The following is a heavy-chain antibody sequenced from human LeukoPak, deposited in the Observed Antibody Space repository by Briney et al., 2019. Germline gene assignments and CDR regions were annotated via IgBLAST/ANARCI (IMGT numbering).Heavy chain of an antibody. CDR1: GFTFSTYS. D-gene: IGHD3-16*01. CDR2: IISTSSTI. Sequence: GGSLRLSCAASGFTFSTYSMNWVRQAPGKGLEWVSYIISTSSTIYYADSVKGRFIISRDNAKNSLYLQMNSLRDEDTAVYYCVGGRSFDYWGQGTLVTVSS. J-gene: IGHJ4*02. V-gene: IGHV3-48*02. CDR3: VGGRSFDY.